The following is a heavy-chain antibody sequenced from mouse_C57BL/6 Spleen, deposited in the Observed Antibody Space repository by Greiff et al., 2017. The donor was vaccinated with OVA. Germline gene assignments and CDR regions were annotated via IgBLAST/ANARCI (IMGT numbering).Heavy chain of an antibody. CDR1: GFNIKDDY. CDR2: IDPENGDT. CDR3: TFYGSIDGDY. Sequence: EVQLQQSGAELVRPGASVKLSCTASGFNIKDDYMHWVKQRPEQGLEWIGWIDPENGDTEYASKFQGKATITADTSSNTAYLQLSSLTSEDTAVYYCTFYGSIDGDYWGQGTTLTVSS. V-gene: IGHV14-4*01. D-gene: IGHD1-1*01. J-gene: IGHJ2*01.